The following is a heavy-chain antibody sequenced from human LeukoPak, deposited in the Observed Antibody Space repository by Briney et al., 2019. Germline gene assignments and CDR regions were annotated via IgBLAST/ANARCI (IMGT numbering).Heavy chain of an antibody. V-gene: IGHV1-69*13. J-gene: IGHJ5*02. CDR1: GGTFSNYA. CDR3: ARDRLELRWFDP. CDR2: IIPIFGTA. D-gene: IGHD1-7*01. Sequence: APVKVSCKASGGTFSNYAISWVRQAPGQGLEWMGGIIPIFGTANYAQKFQGRVTITADESTSTAYMELSSLRSEDTAVYYCARDRLELRWFDPWGQGTLVTVSS.